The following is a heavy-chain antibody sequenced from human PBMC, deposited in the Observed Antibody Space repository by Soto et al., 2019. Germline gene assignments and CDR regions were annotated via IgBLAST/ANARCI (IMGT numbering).Heavy chain of an antibody. Sequence: QVQLVQSGAEEKKPGASVKVSCKASGYTFTSYAMHWVRQAPGQRLEWRGWINAGNGNTKYSQKFQGRVTITRDTSASTAYMELSSLRSEDTAVYYCAGGSDWDPPFDYWGQGTLVTVSS. J-gene: IGHJ4*02. CDR3: AGGSDWDPPFDY. CDR1: GYTFTSYA. CDR2: INAGNGNT. D-gene: IGHD2-21*02. V-gene: IGHV1-3*05.